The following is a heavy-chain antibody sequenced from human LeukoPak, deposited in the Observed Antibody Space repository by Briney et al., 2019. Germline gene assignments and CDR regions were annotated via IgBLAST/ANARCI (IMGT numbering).Heavy chain of an antibody. Sequence: GGSLRLSCAASGFSFSSYDMSWVRQAPGRGLEWVSAITPSGDNTWCAESMKGRFTISRDNSKNTLYLQMSSLRAEDTAVYYCAKHQVRSHDYWGQGTRVTVSS. CDR3: AKHQVRSHDY. CDR1: GFSFSSYD. CDR2: ITPSGDNT. V-gene: IGHV3-23*01. D-gene: IGHD4-17*01. J-gene: IGHJ4*02.